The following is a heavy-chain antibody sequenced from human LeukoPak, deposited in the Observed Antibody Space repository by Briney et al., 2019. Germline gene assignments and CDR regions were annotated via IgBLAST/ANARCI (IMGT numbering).Heavy chain of an antibody. Sequence: SETLSLTCTVSDDSITIYYWTWIRQPPGKGLEWIGYIDHTGSTNYNPSLKSRVTISVDTSKNQFSLKLSSVTAADTAVYYCAREGGYGSGGLDYWGQGTLVTVPS. V-gene: IGHV4-4*08. J-gene: IGHJ4*02. CDR1: DDSITIYY. CDR2: IDHTGST. CDR3: AREGGYGSGGLDY. D-gene: IGHD3-10*01.